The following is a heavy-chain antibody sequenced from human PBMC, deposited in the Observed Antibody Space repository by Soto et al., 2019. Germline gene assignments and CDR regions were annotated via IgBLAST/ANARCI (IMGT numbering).Heavy chain of an antibody. CDR3: ARMGGGFGSLCGYSYGSLPFDF. D-gene: IGHD5-18*01. Sequence: PGESLKISCKGSGYSFTSYWIGWVRQMPGKGLEWMGIIYPGDSDTRYSPSFQGQVTISADKSISTAYLQWSSLKASDTAMYYCARMGGGFGSLCGYSYGSLPFDFWGQGTLVTVSS. J-gene: IGHJ4*02. V-gene: IGHV5-51*01. CDR2: IYPGDSDT. CDR1: GYSFTSYW.